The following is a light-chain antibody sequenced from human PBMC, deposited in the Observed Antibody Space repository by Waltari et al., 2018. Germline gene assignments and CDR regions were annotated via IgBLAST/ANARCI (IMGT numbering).Light chain of an antibody. CDR2: EDH. CDR1: SGSIASNF. CDR3: QSYDGSGSWV. J-gene: IGLJ3*02. Sequence: FMLTQPHSVSESPGKTITISCTRSSGSIASNFVQWYQQRPGSAPTTVIYEDHQRPSWVPDRFSGSFDRSSNSASLTISGLKTEDEAEYYCQSYDGSGSWVFGGGTKLTVL. V-gene: IGLV6-57*04.